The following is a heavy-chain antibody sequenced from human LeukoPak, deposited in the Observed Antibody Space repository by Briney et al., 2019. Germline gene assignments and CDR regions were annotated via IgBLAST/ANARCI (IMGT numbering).Heavy chain of an antibody. J-gene: IGHJ4*02. D-gene: IGHD3-16*01. CDR1: GFTFSSYS. CDR2: ISSSSSYI. V-gene: IGHV3-21*01. CDR3: ARGPHVDGFMR. Sequence: GGSLRLSCAASGFTFSSYSMNWVRQAPGKGLEWVSSISSSSSYIYYADSVKGRFTISRDNAKNSLYLQMNSLRAEGTAVYYCARGPHVDGFMRWGQGTLVTVSS.